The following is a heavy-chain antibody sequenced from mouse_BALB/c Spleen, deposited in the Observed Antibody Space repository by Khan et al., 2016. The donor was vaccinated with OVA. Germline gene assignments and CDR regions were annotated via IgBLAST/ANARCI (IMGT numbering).Heavy chain of an antibody. CDR3: ANHYCNAFAF. CDR1: GFTFTDTY. D-gene: IGHD2-1*01. Sequence: VQLQQSGAGLVKPGASLKLSCSASGFTFTDTYIHWMHQSPEKGLEWIGRIEPPNDKSNYGPKCKTKATLKADTSSNTAYLQLSSLTSEDTAVYYCANHYCNAFAFWGQGTLVSVSA. V-gene: IGHV14-3*02. J-gene: IGHJ3*01. CDR2: IEPPNDKS.